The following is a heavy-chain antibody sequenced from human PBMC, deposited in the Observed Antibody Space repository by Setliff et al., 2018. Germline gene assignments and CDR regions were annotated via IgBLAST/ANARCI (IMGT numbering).Heavy chain of an antibody. CDR2: IIPVLGMT. CDR1: GDPFNAYG. J-gene: IGHJ6*03. Sequence: SVKVSCKASGDPFNAYGVSWVRQAPGQGLEWMGAIIPVLGMTDYAQKFQGRLTITADQSTTTVYMELSSLRFDDTAVYYCVRAGHCRSPSCYHTYYYYYYLDVWGKGTTVTVSS. CDR3: VRAGHCRSPSCYHTYYYYYYLDV. V-gene: IGHV1-69*10. D-gene: IGHD2-2*01.